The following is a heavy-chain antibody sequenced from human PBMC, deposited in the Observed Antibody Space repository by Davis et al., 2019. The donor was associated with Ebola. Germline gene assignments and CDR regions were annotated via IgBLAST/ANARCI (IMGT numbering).Heavy chain of an antibody. V-gene: IGHV4-34*01. Sequence: GSLRLSCAVYGGSSSGYYWSWIRQPPGKGLEWIGEINHSGSTNYNPSLKSRVTISVDTSKNQFSLKLSSVTAADTAVYYCARGRRYSYGPPRYWGQGTLVTVSS. CDR2: INHSGST. CDR3: ARGRRYSYGPPRY. CDR1: GGSSSGYY. D-gene: IGHD5-18*01. J-gene: IGHJ4*02.